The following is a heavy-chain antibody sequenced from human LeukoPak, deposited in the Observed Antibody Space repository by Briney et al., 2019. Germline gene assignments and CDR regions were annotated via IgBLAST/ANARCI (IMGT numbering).Heavy chain of an antibody. D-gene: IGHD2-21*02. CDR1: GFTFSDYA. J-gene: IGHJ1*01. Sequence: GGSLRLSCTASGFTFSDYAMSWVRQAPGKGLEWVVFIRSKAYGGTTEYAASVKGRFTISRDDSKSIAYLQMNSLNTEDTAVYYCTRAYCGGDCYFQHWGQGTLVTVSS. CDR2: IRSKAYGGTT. V-gene: IGHV3-49*04. CDR3: TRAYCGGDCYFQH.